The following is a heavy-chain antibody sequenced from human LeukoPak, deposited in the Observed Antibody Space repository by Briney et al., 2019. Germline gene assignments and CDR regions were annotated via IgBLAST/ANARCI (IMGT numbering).Heavy chain of an antibody. J-gene: IGHJ4*02. D-gene: IGHD6-19*01. CDR2: IWYDGSNK. CDR1: GFTFSSYG. CDR3: ARDRGPGGLAGTYY. V-gene: IGHV3-33*01. Sequence: PGGSLRLSCAASGFTFSSYGMHWVRQAPGKGLEWVAVIWYDGSNKYYADSVKGRFTISRDNSKNTLYLQMNSLRAEDTAVYYCARDRGPGGLAGTYYWGQGTLVTVSS.